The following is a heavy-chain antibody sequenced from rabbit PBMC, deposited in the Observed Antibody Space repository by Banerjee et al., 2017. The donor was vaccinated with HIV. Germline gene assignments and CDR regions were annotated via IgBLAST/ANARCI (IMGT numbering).Heavy chain of an antibody. CDR3: ARGDGDYDYGLDP. CDR2: IYTGSSGST. J-gene: IGHJ2*01. CDR1: GFSFSSSYW. D-gene: IGHD2-1*01. V-gene: IGHV1S45*01. Sequence: EESGGGLVQPEGSLTLTCTASGFSFSSSYWICWVRQAPGKGLEWIGCIYTGSSGSTYYASWAKGRFTISKTSSSTVTLQMTSLTAADTATYFCARGDGDYDYGLDPWGPGTLVTVS.